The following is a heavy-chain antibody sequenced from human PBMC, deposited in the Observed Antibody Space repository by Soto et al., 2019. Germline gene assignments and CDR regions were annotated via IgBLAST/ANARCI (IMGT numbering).Heavy chain of an antibody. D-gene: IGHD2-15*01. J-gene: IGHJ5*02. Sequence: QITLKESGPTLVKPTQTLTLTCTFSGFSLSTSGVGVGWIRQPPGKALEWLALIYWHDETRYSPSLKNRLTIPKDTSKNQVALTMTNMGPVDTATYYCALRGHCSGDSCYSAWGQGTLVTVSS. CDR1: GFSLSTSGVG. CDR2: IYWHDET. CDR3: ALRGHCSGDSCYSA. V-gene: IGHV2-5*01.